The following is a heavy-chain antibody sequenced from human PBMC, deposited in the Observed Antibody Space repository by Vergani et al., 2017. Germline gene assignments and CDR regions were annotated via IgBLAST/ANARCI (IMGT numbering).Heavy chain of an antibody. CDR1: GFTFSSYA. CDR3: AKSQLPRLCNYGMDF. V-gene: IGHV3-23*01. Sequence: EVQLLESGGGLVQPGGSLRLSCAASGFTFSSYAMSWVRQAPGKGLEWVAAISGSGGSTYYADSVKGRFTNSRDNSKNTLYLQMNSLRAEDTAVYYCAKSQLPRLCNYGMDFWGQGTTVTVSS. CDR2: ISGSGGST. J-gene: IGHJ6*02. D-gene: IGHD2-2*01.